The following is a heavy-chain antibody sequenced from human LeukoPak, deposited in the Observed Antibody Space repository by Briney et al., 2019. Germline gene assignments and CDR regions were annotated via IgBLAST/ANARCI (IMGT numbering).Heavy chain of an antibody. D-gene: IGHD3-22*01. Sequence: SVKVSCKASGGTFSSYAISWVRHAPGQGLEWMGRIIPIFGTANYAQKFQGRVTITTDESTSTAYMELSSLRSEDTAVYYCARGQREYYYDSSGYYYPHWGQGTLVTVSS. V-gene: IGHV1-69*05. CDR3: ARGQREYYYDSSGYYYPH. J-gene: IGHJ4*02. CDR2: IIPIFGTA. CDR1: GGTFSSYA.